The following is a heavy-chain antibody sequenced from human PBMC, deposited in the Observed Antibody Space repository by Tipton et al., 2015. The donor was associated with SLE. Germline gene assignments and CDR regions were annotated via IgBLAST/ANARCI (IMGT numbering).Heavy chain of an antibody. CDR3: ARDVRGSGWFGY. D-gene: IGHD6-19*01. CDR1: GYTFTSYG. CDR2: ISPYNGNT. Sequence: QVQLVQSGAEVKKPGASVTVSCKASGYTFTSYGISWVRQAPGQGLEWMGWISPYNGNTNYAQKLQGRVTMTTDTSTRTAYMELRSMASDDAGFYFCARDVRGSGWFGYGGQGSLVTVCS. V-gene: IGHV1-18*01. J-gene: IGHJ4*02.